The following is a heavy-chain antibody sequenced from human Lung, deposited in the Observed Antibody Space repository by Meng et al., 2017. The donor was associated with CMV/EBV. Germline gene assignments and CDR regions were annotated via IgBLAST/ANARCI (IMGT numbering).Heavy chain of an antibody. V-gene: IGHV3-21*01. CDR3: ARDVSPRSSVCFAIYYFYALDV. J-gene: IGHJ6*02. Sequence: ESXKISXAASGFMFRDYSMNWVRQAPGKGLEWVSSISNGGAYIYYADSVKGRVTISRDNAQNSLYLQMNSLRAEDTVVYYCARDVSPRSSVCFAIYYFYALDVWGQGXTVTVSS. CDR1: GFMFRDYS. D-gene: IGHD6-19*01. CDR2: ISNGGAYI.